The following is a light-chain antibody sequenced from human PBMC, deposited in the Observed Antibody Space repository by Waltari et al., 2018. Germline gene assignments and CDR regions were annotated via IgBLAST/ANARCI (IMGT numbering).Light chain of an antibody. Sequence: QSALTQPASVSGSPGQAITISCTGTSSDVGSYNLVSWYQHHPGKAPKLMIFEVSKRPSGVSNRFSGSKSGSTASLTISGLQAEDEADYYCCSYAGSSTFYFFGIGTKVTVL. J-gene: IGLJ1*01. CDR3: CSYAGSSTFYF. V-gene: IGLV2-23*02. CDR1: SSDVGSYNL. CDR2: EVS.